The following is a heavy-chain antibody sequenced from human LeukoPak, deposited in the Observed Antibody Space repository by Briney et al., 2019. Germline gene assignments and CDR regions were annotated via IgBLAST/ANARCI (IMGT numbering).Heavy chain of an antibody. CDR2: ITPYNGDR. J-gene: IGHJ3*02. Sequence: ASVKVSCKASGYTFASHWIHWVRQAPGQGLEWMASITPYNGDRSSAQRFQDRVTMTLDTSISTAYMELSRLTFDDTAVYYCARDYDGCQGVFDIWGHGTMVSVSS. V-gene: IGHV1-2*02. CDR1: GYTFASHW. D-gene: IGHD3-16*01. CDR3: ARDYDGCQGVFDI.